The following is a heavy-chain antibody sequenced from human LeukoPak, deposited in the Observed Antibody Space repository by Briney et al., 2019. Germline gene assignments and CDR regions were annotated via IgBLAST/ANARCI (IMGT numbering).Heavy chain of an antibody. CDR2: IKQDGSEK. CDR3: ARDGTYTDYDPGFDI. Sequence: PGGSLRLSCAASGFTFSRFWMSWVRQAPGKGLEWVANIKQDGSEKYYVDSVKGRFTISRDNAKNSLYLQMNSLRAEDTAVFYCARDGTYTDYDPGFDIWGQGTLVTVS. D-gene: IGHD5-12*01. CDR1: GFTFSRFW. V-gene: IGHV3-7*04. J-gene: IGHJ4*02.